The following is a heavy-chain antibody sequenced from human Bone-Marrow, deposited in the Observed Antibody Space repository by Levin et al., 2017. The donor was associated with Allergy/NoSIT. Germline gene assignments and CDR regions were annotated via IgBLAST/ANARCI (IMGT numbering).Heavy chain of an antibody. CDR1: GYTFTGYY. V-gene: IGHV1-2*06. CDR3: AKERGASAWYNDY. CDR2: INPNSGGT. D-gene: IGHD6-19*01. J-gene: IGHJ4*02. Sequence: ASVKVSCEASGYTFTGYYMHWVRQAPGQGLEWMGRINPNSGGTNYAQKFQGRVTMTRDTSINTAFMELSSLRSDDTAVYYCAKERGASAWYNDYWGQGTLVTVSS.